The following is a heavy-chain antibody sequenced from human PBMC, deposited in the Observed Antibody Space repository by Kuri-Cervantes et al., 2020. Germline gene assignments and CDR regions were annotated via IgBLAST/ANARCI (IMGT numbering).Heavy chain of an antibody. V-gene: IGHV5-51*01. CDR1: GYSFTSYW. CDR3: ARRGYDSSGYYYWDY. CDR2: IYPGDSDT. Sequence: KVSCKGSGYSFTSYWIGWVRQMPGKGLEWMGIIYPGDSDTRYSPSFQGQVTISADKSISTAYLQWSSLKASDTAMNYCARRGYDSSGYYYWDYWGQGTLVTVSS. D-gene: IGHD3-22*01. J-gene: IGHJ4*02.